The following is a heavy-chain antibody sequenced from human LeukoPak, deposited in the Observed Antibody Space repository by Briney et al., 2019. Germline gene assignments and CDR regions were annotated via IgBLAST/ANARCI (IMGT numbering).Heavy chain of an antibody. D-gene: IGHD3-9*01. J-gene: IGHJ6*03. Sequence: SETLSLTCTVSGGSISSSSYYWGWIRQPPGKGLEWIGSIYYSGSTYYNPSLKSRVTISVDTAKNQFSLKLSSVTAADTAVYYCATVSRYFDWLLYDYFYYKMDVWGKGTTVTISS. CDR1: GGSISSSSYY. CDR2: IYYSGST. V-gene: IGHV4-39*01. CDR3: ATVSRYFDWLLYDYFYYKMDV.